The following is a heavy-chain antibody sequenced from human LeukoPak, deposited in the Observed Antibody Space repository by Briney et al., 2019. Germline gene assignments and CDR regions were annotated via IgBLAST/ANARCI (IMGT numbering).Heavy chain of an antibody. CDR2: ISWNSGSI. V-gene: IGHV3-9*03. CDR1: GFTFDDYA. Sequence: PDRSLRLSCAASGFTFDDYAMHWVRQAPGKGLEWVSGISWNSGSIGYADSVKGRFTISRDNTKNSLYLQMNSLRAEDMALYYCARETNIGNYHSQDAFDIWGQGTMVTVSS. CDR3: ARETNIGNYHSQDAFDI. J-gene: IGHJ3*02. D-gene: IGHD4-11*01.